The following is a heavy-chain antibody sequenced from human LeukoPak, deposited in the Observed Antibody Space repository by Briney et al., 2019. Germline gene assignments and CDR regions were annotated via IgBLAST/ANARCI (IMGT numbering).Heavy chain of an antibody. CDR1: GGSISSYY. V-gene: IGHV4-59*12. D-gene: IGHD2-8*02. CDR3: ARAYAVGVGAFDI. J-gene: IGHJ3*02. Sequence: SETLSLTCTVSGGSISSYYWSWIRQPPGKGLEWIGYIYYSGSTNYNPSLKSRVTISVDTSKNQFSLKLSSVTAADTAVYYCARAYAVGVGAFDIWGQGTMVTVSS. CDR2: IYYSGST.